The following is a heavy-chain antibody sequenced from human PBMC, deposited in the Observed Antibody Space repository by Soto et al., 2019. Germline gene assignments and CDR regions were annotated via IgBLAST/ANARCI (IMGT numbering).Heavy chain of an antibody. Sequence: EVQLVESGGGLVKPGGSLRLSCAASGFTFSSYSMNWVRQAPGKGLEWVSTITTSSTSIYYADSVKGRFTISRDNAKNPLYRKMNRRGVEDGAVYYGGRVQWLAFHIGGQGTMVTVSS. V-gene: IGHV3-21*06. CDR1: GFTFSSYS. CDR2: ITTSSTSI. J-gene: IGHJ3*02. CDR3: GRVQWLAFHI. D-gene: IGHD6-19*01.